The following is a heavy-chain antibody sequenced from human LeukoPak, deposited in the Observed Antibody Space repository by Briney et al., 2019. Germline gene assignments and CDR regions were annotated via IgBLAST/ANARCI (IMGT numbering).Heavy chain of an antibody. D-gene: IGHD3-10*01. CDR1: GFTFSSYG. J-gene: IGHJ4*02. V-gene: IGHV3-30*02. Sequence: PGGSLRLSCAASGFTFSSYGMHWVRQAPGKGLEWVAFIRYDGSNKYYADSVKGRFTISRDNSKNTLYLQMNSLRAEDTAVYYCAKDLLYLVYYGSGSCFDYWGQGTLVTVSS. CDR3: AKDLLYLVYYGSGSCFDY. CDR2: IRYDGSNK.